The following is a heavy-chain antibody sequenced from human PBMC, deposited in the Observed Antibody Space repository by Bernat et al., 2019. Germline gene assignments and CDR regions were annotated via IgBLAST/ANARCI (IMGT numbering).Heavy chain of an antibody. J-gene: IGHJ5*02. CDR3: ARGIGYTSDWYGWLDP. D-gene: IGHD6-13*01. Sequence: EVQLVESGGGLVQPGGSLRLSCAASGFTFSSYEMNWVRQAPGKGLEWVSYISSSGSTIYYADSVKGRFTISRDNAKNSLYLQMNSLRAEDTAVYYCARGIGYTSDWYGWLDPWGQGTLVTVSS. CDR2: ISSSGSTI. V-gene: IGHV3-48*03. CDR1: GFTFSSYE.